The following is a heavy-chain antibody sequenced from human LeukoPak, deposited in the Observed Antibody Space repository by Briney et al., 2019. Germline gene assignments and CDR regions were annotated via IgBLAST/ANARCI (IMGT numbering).Heavy chain of an antibody. CDR2: MYYSGST. D-gene: IGHD3-3*01. CDR3: ASRRLFGVVIIRASWFDP. Sequence: SETLSLTCTVSGGSISGSPYYWGWIRQSPGTGLEWIASMYYSGSTYYKPSLKSRVTISVDTSKNQFSLKVTSVTAADTAVYYCASRRLFGVVIIRASWFDPWGQGTLVTVSS. V-gene: IGHV4-39*01. J-gene: IGHJ5*02. CDR1: GGSISGSPYY.